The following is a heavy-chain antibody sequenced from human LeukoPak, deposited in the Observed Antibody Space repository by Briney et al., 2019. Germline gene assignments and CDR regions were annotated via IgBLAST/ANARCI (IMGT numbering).Heavy chain of an antibody. J-gene: IGHJ3*01. CDR1: GGSFSGYY. D-gene: IGHD6-13*01. CDR3: ATPSYSSSWGTIDV. V-gene: IGHV4-34*01. CDR2: INHSGST. Sequence: PSETLSLTCAVYGGSFSGYYWSWIRQPPGKGLEWIGEINHSGSTNYNPSLKSRVSISVDTSKNQFSLKLSSVTAADTAVYDCATPSYSSSWGTIDVWGQGTMVTVSS.